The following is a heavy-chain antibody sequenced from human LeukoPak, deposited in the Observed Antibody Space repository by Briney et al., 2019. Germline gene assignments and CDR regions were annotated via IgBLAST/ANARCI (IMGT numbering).Heavy chain of an antibody. J-gene: IGHJ4*02. CDR2: INSDGSST. CDR3: AKSGVLMVYAIYFDD. V-gene: IGHV3-74*01. CDR1: GFTFSTYW. Sequence: GGSLRLSCAASGFTFSTYWMHWVRQSPGKGLMWVSRINSDGSSTTYADSVKGRFTISRDNAKDTVYLQMNSLRAEDTAVYYCAKSGVLMVYAIYFDDWGQGTLVTVSS. D-gene: IGHD2-8*01.